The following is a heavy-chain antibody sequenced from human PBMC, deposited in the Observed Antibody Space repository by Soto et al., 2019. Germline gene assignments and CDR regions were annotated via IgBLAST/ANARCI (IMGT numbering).Heavy chain of an antibody. CDR2: ISGDGVHT. CDR1: GFTFSRYW. V-gene: IGHV3-74*01. CDR3: ARLGFVGEGDF. D-gene: IGHD3-16*01. J-gene: IGHJ4*02. Sequence: LRLSCATSGFTFSRYWIHWVRQAPGEGLVWVSRISGDGVHTDYAESVKGRFTVSRDIAKSTGYLQMNNLRAEDTAIYYCARLGFVGEGDFWGQGILVTVSS.